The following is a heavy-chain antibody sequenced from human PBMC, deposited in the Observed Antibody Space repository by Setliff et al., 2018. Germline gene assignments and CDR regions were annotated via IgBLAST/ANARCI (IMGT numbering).Heavy chain of an antibody. V-gene: IGHV1-46*01. J-gene: IGHJ4*02. CDR2: INPRAGTT. CDR1: GYTFTNYY. D-gene: IGHD3-10*01. Sequence: ASVKVSCKASGYTFTNYYINWVRQAPGQGLEWMGIINPRAGTTNYAQKFQGRVTMTRNTSISTAYMELSSLRSDDTAVYYCARSFYGCFNYWGQGTLVTVSS. CDR3: ARSFYGCFNY.